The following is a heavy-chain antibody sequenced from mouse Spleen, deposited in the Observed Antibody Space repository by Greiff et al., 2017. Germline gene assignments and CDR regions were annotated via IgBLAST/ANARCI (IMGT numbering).Heavy chain of an antibody. Sequence: VQLQQSGPELVKPGASVKISCKASGYTFTDYYMNWVKQSHGKSLEWIGDINPNNGGTSYNQKFKGKATLTVDKSSSTAYMELRSLTSEDSAVYYCAREDYGVYYFDYWGQGTTLTVSS. V-gene: IGHV1-26*01. CDR1: GYTFTDYY. CDR2: INPNNGGT. J-gene: IGHJ2*01. D-gene: IGHD2-4*01. CDR3: AREDYGVYYFDY.